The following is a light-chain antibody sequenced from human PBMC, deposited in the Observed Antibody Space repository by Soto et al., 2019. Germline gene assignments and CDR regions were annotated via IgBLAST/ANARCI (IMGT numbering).Light chain of an antibody. Sequence: DIQMTQSPSTLSACVGDRVTITCRASQSISSWLAWYQQKPGKAPKLLIYKASSLAGGVPSRFSGSGSGTEFTLTISSLQPDDFATYYCQQYNSYSVTFGGGTRVEIK. CDR2: KAS. J-gene: IGKJ4*01. CDR3: QQYNSYSVT. CDR1: QSISSW. V-gene: IGKV1-5*03.